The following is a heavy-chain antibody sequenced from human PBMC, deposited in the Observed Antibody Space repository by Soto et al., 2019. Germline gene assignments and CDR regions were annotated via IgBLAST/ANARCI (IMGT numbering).Heavy chain of an antibody. CDR2: INHSGST. CDR1: GGSFSGYY. J-gene: IGHJ4*02. V-gene: IGHV4-34*01. D-gene: IGHD6-19*01. Sequence: SETLSLTCAVYGGSFSGYYWSWIRQPPGKGLEWIGEINHSGSTNYNPSLKSRVTISVDTSKNQFSLKLSSVTAADTAVYYCAVRAVSSGWYSFFDDWGQGTLVTVSS. CDR3: AVRAVSSGWYSFFDD.